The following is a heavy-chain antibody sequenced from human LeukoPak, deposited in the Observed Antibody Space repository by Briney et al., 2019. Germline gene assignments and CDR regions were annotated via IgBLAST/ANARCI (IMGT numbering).Heavy chain of an antibody. CDR3: ARGMVRGVIITSEMYFDY. CDR2: IIPIFGTT. D-gene: IGHD3-10*01. Sequence: ASVKVSCKASGGTFSSYAISWVRQAPGQGLEWMGGIIPIFGTTNYAQKFQGRVSITADESTSTAYMELSSLRSEGTAVYYCARGMVRGVIITSEMYFDYWGQGTLVTVSS. V-gene: IGHV1-69*13. J-gene: IGHJ4*02. CDR1: GGTFSSYA.